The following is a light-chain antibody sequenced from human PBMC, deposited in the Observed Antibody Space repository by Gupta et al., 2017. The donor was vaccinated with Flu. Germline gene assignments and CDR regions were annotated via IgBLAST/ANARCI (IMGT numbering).Light chain of an antibody. Sequence: DIQMTQSPSSLSASVGDRVTITCRASQGISEYLAWFQQKPGRAPKCLMYAASSLQSGVPSRFTGSRSGTEFTLTISSLQAEDFATYYCQQDSSYPWTFGQGTKVEIK. CDR3: QQDSSYPWT. V-gene: IGKV1-16*01. J-gene: IGKJ1*01. CDR2: AAS. CDR1: QGISEY.